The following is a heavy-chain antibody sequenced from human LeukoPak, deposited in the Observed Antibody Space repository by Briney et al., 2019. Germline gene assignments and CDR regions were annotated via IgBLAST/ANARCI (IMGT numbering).Heavy chain of an antibody. Sequence: GGSLRLSCAASGFTFSSYAMHWVRQAPGKGLEYVSAISSNGGSNYYANSVKGRFTISRDNSKNTLYLQMGSLRAEDMAVYYCARETGYSSSWYSFDYYYYYGMDVWGQGTTVTVSS. J-gene: IGHJ6*02. V-gene: IGHV3-64*01. CDR2: ISSNGGSN. D-gene: IGHD6-13*01. CDR1: GFTFSSYA. CDR3: ARETGYSSSWYSFDYYYYYGMDV.